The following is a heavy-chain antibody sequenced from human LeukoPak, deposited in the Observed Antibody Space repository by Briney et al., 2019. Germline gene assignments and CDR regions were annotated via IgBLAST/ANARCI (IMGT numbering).Heavy chain of an antibody. Sequence: GGSLRLSCAASGFTFSSYAMSRVRQAPGKGLEWVSAISGSGGSTYYADSVKGRFTISRDNSKNTLYLQMNSLRAEDTAVYYCANKNYEGCSSTSCYTGEDGYYYYYMDVWGKGTTVTVSS. J-gene: IGHJ6*03. CDR1: GFTFSSYA. D-gene: IGHD2-2*02. CDR2: ISGSGGST. V-gene: IGHV3-23*01. CDR3: ANKNYEGCSSTSCYTGEDGYYYYYMDV.